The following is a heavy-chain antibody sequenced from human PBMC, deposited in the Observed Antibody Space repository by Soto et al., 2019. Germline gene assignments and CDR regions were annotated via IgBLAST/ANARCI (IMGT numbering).Heavy chain of an antibody. D-gene: IGHD2-15*01. J-gene: IGHJ4*02. Sequence: GGSLRLSCAASGFTFSSYSMNWVRQAPGKGLEWVSSISSSSSYIYYADSVKGRFTISRDNAKNSLYLQMNSLRAEDTAVYYCARAGGYCSGGSCYSYFDYWGQGTLVTVSS. CDR2: ISSSSSYI. CDR1: GFTFSSYS. CDR3: ARAGGYCSGGSCYSYFDY. V-gene: IGHV3-21*01.